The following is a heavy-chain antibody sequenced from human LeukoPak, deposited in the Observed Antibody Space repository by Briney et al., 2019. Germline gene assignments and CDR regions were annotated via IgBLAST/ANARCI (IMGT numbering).Heavy chain of an antibody. CDR2: IYYSGST. Sequence: PSETLSLTCTVSGGSISSYYWSWIRQPPGKGLEGIGYIYYSGSTNYNPSLKSRVTISVDTSKNQFSLKLSSVTAADTAVYYCARVKKPRAQWLVPGYYYYGMDVWGQGTTVTVSS. CDR3: ARVKKPRAQWLVPGYYYYGMDV. V-gene: IGHV4-59*01. D-gene: IGHD6-19*01. CDR1: GGSISSYY. J-gene: IGHJ6*02.